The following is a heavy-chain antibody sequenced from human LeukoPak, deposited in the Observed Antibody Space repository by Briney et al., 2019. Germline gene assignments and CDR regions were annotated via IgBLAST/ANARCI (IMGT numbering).Heavy chain of an antibody. J-gene: IGHJ4*02. V-gene: IGHV4-31*11. CDR2: IYYSGST. D-gene: IGHD4-17*01. CDR3: AGDRGDYGDFDY. CDR1: GGSFSGYY. Sequence: SETLSLTCAVYGGSFSGYYWSWIRQHPGKGLEWIGYIYYSGSTYYNPSLKSRVTISVDTSKNQFSLKLSSVTAADTAVYYCAGDRGDYGDFDYWGQGTLVTVSS.